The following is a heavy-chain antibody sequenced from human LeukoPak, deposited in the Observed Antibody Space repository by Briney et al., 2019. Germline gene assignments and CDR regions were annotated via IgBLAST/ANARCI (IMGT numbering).Heavy chain of an antibody. CDR2: ISAYNGNT. J-gene: IGHJ3*02. V-gene: IGHV1-18*01. CDR1: GYTFTSYG. Sequence: ASVKVSCKASGYTFTSYGISWVRQAPGQGLEWMGWISAYNGNTDYAQKLQGRVTMTTDTSTSTAYMELRSLRSDDTAVYYCARSAVVVVAATNGAFDIWGQGTMVTVSS. D-gene: IGHD2-15*01. CDR3: ARSAVVVVAATNGAFDI.